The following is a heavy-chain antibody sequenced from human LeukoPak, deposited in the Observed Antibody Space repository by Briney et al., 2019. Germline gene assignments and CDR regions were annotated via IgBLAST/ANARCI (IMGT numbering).Heavy chain of an antibody. CDR2: ISYDGSNK. CDR1: GFTFSSYG. D-gene: IGHD3-16*02. V-gene: IGHV3-30*18. J-gene: IGHJ4*02. CDR3: AKAPDYVWGSYPDYFDY. Sequence: GGSLRLSCAASGFTFSSYGMHWVRQAPGKGLEWVAVISYDGSNKYYADSVKGRFTISRDSSKNTLYLQMNSLRAEDTAVYYCAKAPDYVWGSYPDYFDYWGQGTLVTVSS.